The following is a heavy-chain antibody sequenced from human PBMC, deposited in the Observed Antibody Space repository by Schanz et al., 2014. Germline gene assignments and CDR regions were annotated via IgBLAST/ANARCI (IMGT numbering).Heavy chain of an antibody. V-gene: IGHV3-33*08. CDR3: VRDTDYHFDY. D-gene: IGHD4-17*01. Sequence: QVQLVESGGGVVQPGNSLRLSCAASGFIFSGYAMIWVRQAPGKGLEWLAFLRSDGSRRDYADSVKGRFTISRDNAKNALYLQMNSLRAEDTAVYYCVRDTDYHFDYWGQGTLVTVSS. CDR2: LRSDGSRR. CDR1: GFIFSGYA. J-gene: IGHJ4*02.